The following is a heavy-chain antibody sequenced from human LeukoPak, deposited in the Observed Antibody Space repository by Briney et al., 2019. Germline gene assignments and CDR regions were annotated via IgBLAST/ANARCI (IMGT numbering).Heavy chain of an antibody. Sequence: GGSLRLSCAASGFTFSSYAMSWVRQARGKGLEWVSAISGSGGSTYYADSVKGRFTISRDNSKNTLYLQMNSLRAEDTAVYYCAKDKGYCSSTSCYTIFDYWGQGTLVTVSS. J-gene: IGHJ4*02. V-gene: IGHV3-23*01. CDR1: GFTFSSYA. CDR2: ISGSGGST. D-gene: IGHD2-2*02. CDR3: AKDKGYCSSTSCYTIFDY.